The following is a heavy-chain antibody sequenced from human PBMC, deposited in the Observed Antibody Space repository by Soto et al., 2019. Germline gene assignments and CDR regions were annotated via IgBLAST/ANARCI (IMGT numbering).Heavy chain of an antibody. V-gene: IGHV4-31*03. Sequence: QVQLQESGPGLVKPSQTLSLTCTVSGGSITTGGSYWSWIRQHPGKGVEWIGYMYYSGITYYNPSLKSRLTISVDTSQNQFSLRLTSVTAADTAVYYCARAINDFWSGFSYYFDNWGQGTLVTVSS. J-gene: IGHJ4*02. CDR1: GGSITTGGSY. CDR2: MYYSGIT. CDR3: ARAINDFWSGFSYYFDN. D-gene: IGHD3-3*01.